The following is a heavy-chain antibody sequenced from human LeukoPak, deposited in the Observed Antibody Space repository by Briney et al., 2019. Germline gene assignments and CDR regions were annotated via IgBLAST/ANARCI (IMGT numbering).Heavy chain of an antibody. D-gene: IGHD7-27*01. V-gene: IGHV3-21*01. J-gene: IGHJ2*01. CDR3: AREAGTGERWYFDL. CDR2: ISSSSSYI. Sequence: GGSLRLSCAASGFTFSSYSMNWVRQAPGKGLEWVSSISSSSSYIYYADSVKGRFTISRDNAKNSLYLQMNSLRAEDTAVYYCAREAGTGERWYFDLWGRGTLVTVSS. CDR1: GFTFSSYS.